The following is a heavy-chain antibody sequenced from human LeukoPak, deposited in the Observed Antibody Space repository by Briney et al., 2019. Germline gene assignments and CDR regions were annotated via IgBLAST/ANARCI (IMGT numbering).Heavy chain of an antibody. CDR2: TYYRSKWST. D-gene: IGHD6-19*01. CDR1: GDSVSSNTAT. Sequence: SQTLSLTCAISGDSVSSNTATWNWIRQSPSRGLEWLGRTYYRSKWSTDYAVSVICRIKINPDTSKNQFSLQLSSVIPEDTAVYYCVRDNKGIAVSAAFDIWGQGTMVSVSS. CDR3: VRDNKGIAVSAAFDI. V-gene: IGHV6-1*01. J-gene: IGHJ3*02.